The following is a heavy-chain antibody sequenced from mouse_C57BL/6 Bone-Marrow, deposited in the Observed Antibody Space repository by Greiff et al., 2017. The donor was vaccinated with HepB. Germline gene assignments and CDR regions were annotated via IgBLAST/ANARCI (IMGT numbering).Heavy chain of an antibody. CDR1: GYTFTSYW. D-gene: IGHD3-2*02. J-gene: IGHJ4*01. CDR3: TAQALYYAMDY. Sequence: QVQLQQSGAELAKPGASVKLSCKASGYTFTSYWMHWVKQRPGQGLEWIGYINPSSGYTKYNQKFKDKATLTADKSSSTAYMQLSSLTSEDSAVYYLTAQALYYAMDYWGQGTSVTVSS. CDR2: INPSSGYT. V-gene: IGHV1-7*01.